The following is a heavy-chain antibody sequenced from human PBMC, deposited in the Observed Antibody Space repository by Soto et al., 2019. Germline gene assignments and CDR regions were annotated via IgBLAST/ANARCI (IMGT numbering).Heavy chain of an antibody. V-gene: IGHV3-13*01. Sequence: SPRLSCAASGFTFSNYDMHWVRQVTGKGLEWVSGITTAGDTYYPGSVKGRFTISREKAKNSLYLQMNSLSAGDTAVYYCARELHGGSYGMDVWGQGTTVTVS. CDR3: ARELHGGSYGMDV. CDR1: GFTFSNYD. J-gene: IGHJ6*02. CDR2: ITTAGDT.